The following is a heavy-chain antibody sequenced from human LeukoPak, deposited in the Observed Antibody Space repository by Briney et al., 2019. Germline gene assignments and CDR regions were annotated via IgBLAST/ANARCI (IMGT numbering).Heavy chain of an antibody. V-gene: IGHV3-23*01. CDR1: GFTFSSYA. J-gene: IGHJ4*02. Sequence: PGGSLRLSCAASGFTFSSYAMSWVRQAPGKGLEWVSAISGSGGSTYYADSVKGRFTISRDNSKNTLYLQMNSLRAEDTAVYYCAKGTYDFWSERGGTYFDYWGQGTLVTVSS. D-gene: IGHD3-3*01. CDR3: AKGTYDFWSERGGTYFDY. CDR2: ISGSGGST.